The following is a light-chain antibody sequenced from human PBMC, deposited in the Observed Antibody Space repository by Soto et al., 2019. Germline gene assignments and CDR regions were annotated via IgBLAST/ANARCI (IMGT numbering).Light chain of an antibody. Sequence: EVVMTQSPATLSVSPGDRATLSCRASQSVSRSYLAWYQQKPGQTPRLLIYGASTRATGIPARFSGSGSGTEFSLTISSLQSEDFAVYYCQFYNNWPRTFGQGTKVDIK. CDR2: GAS. CDR1: QSVSRSY. CDR3: QFYNNWPRT. V-gene: IGKV3-15*01. J-gene: IGKJ1*01.